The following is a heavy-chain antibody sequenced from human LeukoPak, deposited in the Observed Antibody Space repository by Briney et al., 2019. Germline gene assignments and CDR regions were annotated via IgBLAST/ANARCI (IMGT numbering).Heavy chain of an antibody. CDR1: GGSISSSSYY. Sequence: PSETLSLTYTVSGGSISSSSYYWGWIRQPPGKGLEWIGSIYYSGSTYYNPSLESRVTISVDTSMTQFSLKLTSVTAADTAVYFCARDIGIYPHVAFDIWGQGTLVTVSS. D-gene: IGHD1-26*01. CDR2: IYYSGST. V-gene: IGHV4-39*07. J-gene: IGHJ3*02. CDR3: ARDIGIYPHVAFDI.